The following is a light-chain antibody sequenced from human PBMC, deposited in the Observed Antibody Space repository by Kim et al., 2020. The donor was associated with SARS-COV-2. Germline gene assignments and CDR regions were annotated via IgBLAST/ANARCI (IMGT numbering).Light chain of an antibody. CDR1: SVHANNG. Sequence: SVRLTCTLSSVHANNGIAWHQQQPQKGPRCLMKLNSDGSHIKGDGIPDRFSVSSSGAERYLTISSLQSGDEADYYCQTWGNGPWVFGGETKLTVL. CDR3: QTWGNGPWV. V-gene: IGLV4-69*01. CDR2: LNSDGSH. J-gene: IGLJ2*01.